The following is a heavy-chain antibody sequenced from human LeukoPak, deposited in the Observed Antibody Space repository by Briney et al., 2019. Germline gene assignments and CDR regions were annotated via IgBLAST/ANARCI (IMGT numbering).Heavy chain of an antibody. CDR3: AREATVTTAWGY. CDR2: INPNSGGT. Sequence: ASVKVSCKASGYTFTDYYIHWVRQAPGQGLEWMGWINPNSGGTNYAQEFQGRVTTTRDTSISTAYMELSRLRSDDTAVYYCAREATVTTAWGYWGQGTLVTVSS. J-gene: IGHJ4*02. D-gene: IGHD4-17*01. V-gene: IGHV1-2*02. CDR1: GYTFTDYY.